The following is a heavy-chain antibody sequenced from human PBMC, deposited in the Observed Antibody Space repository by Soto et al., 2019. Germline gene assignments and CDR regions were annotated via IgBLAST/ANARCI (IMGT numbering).Heavy chain of an antibody. D-gene: IGHD6-13*01. V-gene: IGHV3-23*01. CDR2: IGGSNI. CDR1: GFTFNNYG. CDR3: ARGGSNWYGFDY. Sequence: PGGSLRLSCAASGFTFNNYGMSWVRQAPGKGLEWVSAIGGSNIYYADSVKGRFTISRDNSKNTLYLQINSLRAEDTAVYYCARGGSNWYGFDYWGQGTLVTVSS. J-gene: IGHJ4*02.